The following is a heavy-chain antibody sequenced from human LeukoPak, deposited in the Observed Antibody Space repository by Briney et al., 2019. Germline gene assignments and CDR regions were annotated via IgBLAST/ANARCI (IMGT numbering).Heavy chain of an antibody. CDR1: GYSISNDHY. CDR3: AGISTGSCFRH. V-gene: IGHV4-38-2*02. Sequence: SETLSLTCSVSGYSISNDHYWGWIRQSPEKGLEWLGSISHSGSTYYNPSLRSRVTISRDMPKNQFSLDLNSVTAADTAVYYCAGISTGSCFRHWGQGTLVTVSS. J-gene: IGHJ1*01. D-gene: IGHD4-17*01. CDR2: ISHSGST.